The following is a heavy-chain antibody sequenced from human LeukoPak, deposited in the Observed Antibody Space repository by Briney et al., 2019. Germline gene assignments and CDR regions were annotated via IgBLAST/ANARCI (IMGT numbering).Heavy chain of an antibody. D-gene: IGHD3-10*01. CDR1: AFTIGSGW. CDR3: ARDPKRFGDRH. CDR2: IKRDGSER. J-gene: IGHJ4*02. V-gene: IGHV3-7*01. Sequence: PGGSLRLSCEASAFTIGSGWMTWVRRAPGKGLEWVADIKRDGSERYYVDSVKGRFTISRDNAKNSLYLQMNSLRAEDTAVYYCARDPKRFGDRHWGQGTLVTVSS.